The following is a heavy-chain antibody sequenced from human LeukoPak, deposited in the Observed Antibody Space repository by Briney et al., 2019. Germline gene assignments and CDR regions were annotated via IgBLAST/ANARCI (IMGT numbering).Heavy chain of an antibody. Sequence: PGGSLRLSCAASGSTFSSYWMSWVRQAPGKGLEWVANIKQDGSEKYYVDSVKGRFTISRDNAKNSLYLQMNSLRAEDTAVYYCARDYGVYYDFWSGYPDYYYYMDVWGKGTTVTVSS. CDR2: IKQDGSEK. V-gene: IGHV3-7*01. CDR3: ARDYGVYYDFWSGYPDYYYYMDV. CDR1: GSTFSSYW. D-gene: IGHD3-3*01. J-gene: IGHJ6*03.